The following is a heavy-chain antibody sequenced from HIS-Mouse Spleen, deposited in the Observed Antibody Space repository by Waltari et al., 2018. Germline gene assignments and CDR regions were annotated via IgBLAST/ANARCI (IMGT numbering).Heavy chain of an antibody. J-gene: IGHJ2*01. Sequence: QLQLQESGPGLVKPSETLSLTCTVAGCSISSSSYYWGWIRQPPGKGLGWIGGSYYSGRTYYNPSLKSRVTRSVDTSKNQFSLKLSSVTAADTAVYYCAREIPYSSSWYDWYFDLWGRGTLVTVSS. CDR1: GCSISSSSYY. V-gene: IGHV4-39*07. CDR3: AREIPYSSSWYDWYFDL. D-gene: IGHD6-13*01. CDR2: SYYSGRT.